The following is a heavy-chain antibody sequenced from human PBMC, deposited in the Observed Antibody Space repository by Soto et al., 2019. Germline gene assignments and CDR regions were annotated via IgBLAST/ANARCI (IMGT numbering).Heavy chain of an antibody. V-gene: IGHV1-69*01. J-gene: IGHJ5*02. CDR2: IIPIFGTA. CDR3: ARVLPEYSSSWGWFDP. D-gene: IGHD6-13*01. Sequence: QVQLVQSGAEVKKPGSSVKVSCKASGGTFSSYAISWVQQAPGQGLEWMGGIIPIFGTANYAQKFQGRVTITADESTSTAYMELSSLRSEDTAVYYCARVLPEYSSSWGWFDPWGQGTLVTVSS. CDR1: GGTFSSYA.